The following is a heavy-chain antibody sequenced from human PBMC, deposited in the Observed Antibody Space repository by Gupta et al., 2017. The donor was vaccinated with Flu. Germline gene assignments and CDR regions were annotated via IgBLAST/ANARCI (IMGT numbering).Heavy chain of an antibody. J-gene: IGHJ4*02. CDR3: ARARGNEQWLVFPSRRGYYFDY. CDR1: GGSFSGYY. D-gene: IGHD6-19*01. CDR2: INHSGST. V-gene: IGHV4-34*01. Sequence: QVQLQQWGAGLLKPSETLSLTCAAYGGSFSGYYWSWIRQPPGKGLEWIGEINHSGSTNYNPSLKSRVTISVDTSKNQFSLKRSSVTAADTAVYYCARARGNEQWLVFPSRRGYYFDYWGQGTLVTVSS.